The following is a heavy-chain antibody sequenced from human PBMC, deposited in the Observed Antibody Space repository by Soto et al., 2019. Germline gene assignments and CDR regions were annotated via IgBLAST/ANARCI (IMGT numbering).Heavy chain of an antibody. CDR3: ARGGLWFGEPSNWFDP. CDR1: GGSISSGGYY. D-gene: IGHD3-10*01. CDR2: IYYSGST. V-gene: IGHV4-31*03. J-gene: IGHJ5*02. Sequence: QVQLQESGPGLVKPSQTLSLTCTVSGGSISSGGYYWSWIRQHPGKGLEWIGYIYYSGSTYYNPSLKSRVTISVDTSKNQFSLKMSSVTAADTAVYYCARGGLWFGEPSNWFDPWGQGTLVTVSS.